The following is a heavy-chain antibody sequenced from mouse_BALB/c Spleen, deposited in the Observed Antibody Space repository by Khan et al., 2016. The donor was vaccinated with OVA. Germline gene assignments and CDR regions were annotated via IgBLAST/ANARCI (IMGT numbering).Heavy chain of an antibody. CDR2: INPSNDYT. J-gene: IGHJ3*01. CDR1: GYTFTSYT. D-gene: IGHD2-10*01. V-gene: IGHV1-4*01. Sequence: QVQLQQSGAELARPGASVKMSCKASGYTFTSYTMHWVKQRPGQGLEWIGYINPSNDYTNYNQKFKDKATLTADKSSSTAYMQLSSLTSADSAVYYCTSDGPYYGNYGAWFAYWGQGTLVTVSA. CDR3: TSDGPYYGNYGAWFAY.